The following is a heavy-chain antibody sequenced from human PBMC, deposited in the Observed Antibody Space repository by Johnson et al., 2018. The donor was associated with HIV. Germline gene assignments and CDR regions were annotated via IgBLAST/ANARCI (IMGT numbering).Heavy chain of an antibody. V-gene: IGHV3-33*06. J-gene: IGHJ3*02. CDR3: AKDLRLRYYSDSSGHAHAFDI. CDR1: GFTFSSYG. D-gene: IGHD3-22*01. CDR2: LWYDGSNK. Sequence: QVQLVESGGGVVQPGRSLRLSCAASGFTFSSYGMHWVRQAPGKGLEWVAVLWYDGSNKYYADSVKGRFTISIDNPKNTLYLQMNSLRAEDTAVYYCAKDLRLRYYSDSSGHAHAFDIWGQGTMVTVSS.